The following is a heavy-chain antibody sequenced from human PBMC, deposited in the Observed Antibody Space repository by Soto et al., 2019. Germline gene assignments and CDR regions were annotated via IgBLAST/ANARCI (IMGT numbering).Heavy chain of an antibody. D-gene: IGHD3-22*01. CDR1: GGTFSSYA. CDR3: AREPYGKGYYCDSSGYYHPFDY. Sequence: QVQLVQSGAEVKKPGSSVKVSCKASGGTFSSYAISWVRQAPGQGLEWMGGIIPIFGIANYAQKFKGRVKLTSEDTTSTAYMELRSMRCEGTARYSCAREPYGKGYYCDSSGYYHPFDYWGQGTLVTVSS. CDR2: IIPIFGIA. J-gene: IGHJ4*02. V-gene: IGHV1-69*13.